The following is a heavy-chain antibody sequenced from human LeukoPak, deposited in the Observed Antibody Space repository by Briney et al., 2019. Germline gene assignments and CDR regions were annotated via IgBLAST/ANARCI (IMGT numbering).Heavy chain of an antibody. CDR1: GYTFTAYG. Sequence: ASVKVSCKASGYTFTAYGISWVRQAPGQGLEWMGWISAYNGNTNYAQKFQGRVTMTRDTSISTAYMELSRLRSDDTAVYYCARGLYSSGWSPDYWGQGTLVTVSS. CDR2: ISAYNGNT. J-gene: IGHJ4*02. CDR3: ARGLYSSGWSPDY. D-gene: IGHD6-19*01. V-gene: IGHV1-18*01.